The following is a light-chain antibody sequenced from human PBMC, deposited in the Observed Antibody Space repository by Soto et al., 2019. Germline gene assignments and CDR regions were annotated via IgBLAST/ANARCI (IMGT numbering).Light chain of an antibody. CDR3: QQYDNWLTGT. CDR1: QSVSSN. J-gene: IGKJ1*01. Sequence: IVMTQSPATLSVSPWERATLSCRASQSVSSNLAWYQQKPGQAPRLLIYGASSRATGIPARFSGSGSGTDFTLTISSLQSEDFAVYYCQQYDNWLTGTFGQGTKVDIK. V-gene: IGKV3D-15*01. CDR2: GAS.